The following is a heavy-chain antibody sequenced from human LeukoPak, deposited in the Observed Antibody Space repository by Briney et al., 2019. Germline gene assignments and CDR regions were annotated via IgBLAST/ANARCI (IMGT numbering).Heavy chain of an antibody. J-gene: IGHJ6*03. CDR3: ARGEAIYYYYYMDV. D-gene: IGHD1-26*01. Sequence: ASVKVSCKASGGTFSSYAISWVRQAPGQGLEWMGGIIPIFGTANYAQKFQGRVTITTDESTSTAYMELSSLRSEDTAVYYCARGEAIYYYYYMDVWGKGTTVTVSS. CDR2: IIPIFGTA. V-gene: IGHV1-69*05. CDR1: GGTFSSYA.